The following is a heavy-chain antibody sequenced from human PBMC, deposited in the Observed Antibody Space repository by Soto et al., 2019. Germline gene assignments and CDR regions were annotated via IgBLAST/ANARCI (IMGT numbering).Heavy chain of an antibody. V-gene: IGHV2-5*01. D-gene: IGHD3-22*01. Sequence: SGPTLVNPTQTLTLTCTFSGFSLSSSGVGVGWIRQPPGKALEWLALIYWHDDKRYSTSLRSRLSITKDTSKNQVVLTMTNMDPVDTDSYFCVRSVGYNDNSGASPAGFDSWGQGSLVTVSS. CDR3: VRSVGYNDNSGASPAGFDS. CDR1: GFSLSSSGVG. CDR2: IYWHDDK. J-gene: IGHJ4*02.